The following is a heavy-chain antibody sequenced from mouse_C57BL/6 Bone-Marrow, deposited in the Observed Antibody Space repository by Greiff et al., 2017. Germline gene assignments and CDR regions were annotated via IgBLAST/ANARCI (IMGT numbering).Heavy chain of an antibody. CDR2: ISDGGSYT. Sequence: EVLLVESGGGLVKPGGSLKLSCAASGFTFSSYAMSWVRQTPEKRLEWVATISDGGSYTYYPDNVKGRFTISRDNAKNNLYLQMSHLKSEDTAMYYCARTNWDEIAYWGQGTLVTVSA. CDR1: GFTFSSYA. V-gene: IGHV5-4*01. D-gene: IGHD4-1*01. J-gene: IGHJ3*01. CDR3: ARTNWDEIAY.